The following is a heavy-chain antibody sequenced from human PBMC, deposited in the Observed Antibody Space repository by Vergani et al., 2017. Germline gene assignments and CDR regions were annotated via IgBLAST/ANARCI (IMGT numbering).Heavy chain of an antibody. CDR2: IDHTGRP. Sequence: QVQLQQWGGGLLKPSETLSLTCVVNGGSFTSHHWPWIRQSPGEGLEWVGDIDHTGRPDYNPSLRSRLTMSVDKSRNQFPLTLNSVTATDTAIYYCARVNTETNGQLYYYYYLGVRGQGAAVPGS. V-gene: IGHV4-34*01. CDR1: GGSFTSHH. J-gene: IGHJ6*03. D-gene: IGHD4-11*01. CDR3: ARVNTETNGQLYYYYYLGV.